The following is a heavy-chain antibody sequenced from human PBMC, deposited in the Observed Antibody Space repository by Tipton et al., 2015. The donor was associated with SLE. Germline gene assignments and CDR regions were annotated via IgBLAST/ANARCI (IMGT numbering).Heavy chain of an antibody. CDR3: ARALRDLVATIYSFDH. D-gene: IGHD5-12*01. V-gene: IGHV4-4*02. CDR2: IHHRGST. CDR1: GASITSSDW. Sequence: TLSLTCAVSGASITSSDWWSWVRQPPGKGLEYIGEIHHRGSTNYKSSLRGRVTISVDKSKNQFSLKLTSVTAADTAVYYCARALRDLVATIYSFDHWGRGALVTVSS. J-gene: IGHJ4*02.